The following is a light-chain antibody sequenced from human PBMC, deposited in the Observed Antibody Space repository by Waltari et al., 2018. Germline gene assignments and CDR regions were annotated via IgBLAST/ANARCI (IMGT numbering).Light chain of an antibody. Sequence: EVVLTQSPATLSSSPGERATLSCRASQNIGNYLVWYQQKPGQAPRFLIYDASIRANHIPARFSGSGSGTDFTLTISSLEPEDLAVYYCQQRSNWPPMVTFGPGTKVDIK. J-gene: IGKJ3*01. CDR3: QQRSNWPPMVT. V-gene: IGKV3-11*01. CDR2: DAS. CDR1: QNIGNY.